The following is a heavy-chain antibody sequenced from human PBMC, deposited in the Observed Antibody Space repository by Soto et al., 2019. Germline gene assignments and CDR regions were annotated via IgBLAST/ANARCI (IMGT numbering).Heavy chain of an antibody. CDR3: ARSYQGGFDS. CDR1: GGSVSSNSGA. Sequence: QVQLQQSGPGLVEPSQTLSVTCAISGGSVSSNSGAWNWIRQSPSRGLEWLGRTYYRSKWSTDYAVFVKRRITINPDTSKNQFSLQLNSVTPEDTAVYYCARSYQGGFDSWGRGTLVTVSS. J-gene: IGHJ4*02. CDR2: TYYRSKWST. D-gene: IGHD2-21*01. V-gene: IGHV6-1*01.